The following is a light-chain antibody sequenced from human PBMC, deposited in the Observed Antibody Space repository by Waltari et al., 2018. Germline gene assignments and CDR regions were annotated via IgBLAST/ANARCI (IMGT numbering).Light chain of an antibody. CDR1: SGYSSNV. Sequence: LVLTQSPSASASLGASVKLTCTLSSGYSSNVIAWLQQRPGKGPRYFMKVNSDGSHRKGDDIPDRFSASKSGTECQLTISSLQSEDEADYFCQTGGHGTWVFGGGTKLTVL. V-gene: IGLV4-69*01. CDR2: VNSDGSH. J-gene: IGLJ3*02. CDR3: QTGGHGTWV.